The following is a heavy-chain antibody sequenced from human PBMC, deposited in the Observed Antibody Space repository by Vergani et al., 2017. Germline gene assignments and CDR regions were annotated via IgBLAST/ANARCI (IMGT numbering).Heavy chain of an antibody. Sequence: QVQLQESGPGLVKPSETLSLTCAVSGYSISSGYYWGWIRQPPGKGLEWSGSIYHSGSTYYNPSRKSRVTISVDTSKNDFSLKVTSVTAADTAVYYCTRQPQEGASGPPSVPTWGQGISVIVSS. CDR1: GYSISSGYY. CDR2: IYHSGST. D-gene: IGHD5-12*01. J-gene: IGHJ4*02. V-gene: IGHV4-38-2*01. CDR3: TRQPQEGASGPPSVPT.